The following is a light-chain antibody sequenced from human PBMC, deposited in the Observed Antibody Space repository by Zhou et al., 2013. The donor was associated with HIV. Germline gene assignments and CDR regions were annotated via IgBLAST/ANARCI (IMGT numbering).Light chain of an antibody. V-gene: IGKV3-20*01. J-gene: IGKJ4*01. CDR2: GAS. CDR3: QQYGGSPLT. CDR1: QSVTSNH. Sequence: EIVLTQSPGTLSLSPGERATLSCRASQSVTSNHLVWYQQRPGQAPKVLIFGASIRATGTPDRFSGSGSGTDFSLTISRLEPEDFAVYYCQQYGGSPLTFGGGTKVEVK.